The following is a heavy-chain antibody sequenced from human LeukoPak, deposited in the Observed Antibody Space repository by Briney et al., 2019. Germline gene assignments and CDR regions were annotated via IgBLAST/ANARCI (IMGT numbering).Heavy chain of an antibody. D-gene: IGHD5-18*01. CDR3: ARDDTAMWGRVLSYYGMDV. CDR1: GFTFTSSA. V-gene: IGHV1-58*01. Sequence: GASVKVSCKASGFTFTSSAVQWVRQARGQRLEWIGWIVVGSGNTNYAQKFQERVTITRDMSTSTAYMELSSLRSEDTAVYYCARDDTAMWGRVLSYYGMDVWGQGTTVTVSS. CDR2: IVVGSGNT. J-gene: IGHJ6*02.